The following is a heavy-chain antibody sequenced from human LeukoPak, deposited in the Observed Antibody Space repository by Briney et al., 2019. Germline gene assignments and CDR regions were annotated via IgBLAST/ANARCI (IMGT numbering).Heavy chain of an antibody. J-gene: IGHJ4*02. CDR2: INPNSGGT. CDR3: ATAAVTRVAGFDY. CDR1: GYTFTGYY. Sequence: ASVKVSCKASGYTFTGYYMHWVRQAPGQGLEWMGWINPNSGGTNYAQKFQGRVTMTEDTSTDTAYMELSSLRSEDTAVYYCATAAVTRVAGFDYWGQGTLVTVSS. V-gene: IGHV1-2*02. D-gene: IGHD4-11*01.